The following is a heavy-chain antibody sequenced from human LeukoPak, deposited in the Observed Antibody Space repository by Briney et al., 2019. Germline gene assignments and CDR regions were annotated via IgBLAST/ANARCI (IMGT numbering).Heavy chain of an antibody. CDR2: ISESGTTI. D-gene: IGHD3-10*01. Sequence: GGSLRLSCAASGFTFSDYSMSWIRQAPGKGLEWVSHISESGTTIYYADSVKGRFTISRDNTKNSLYLQMNSLRTEDTAVYYCARGRITPGPWRQGTLVTVSS. CDR1: GFTFSDYS. J-gene: IGHJ5*02. V-gene: IGHV3-11*04. CDR3: ARGRITPGP.